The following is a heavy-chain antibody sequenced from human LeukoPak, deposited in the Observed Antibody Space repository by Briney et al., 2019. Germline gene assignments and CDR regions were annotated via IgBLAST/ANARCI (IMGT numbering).Heavy chain of an antibody. CDR2: IYYSGST. CDR3: ARDSARGLAVAGAFDI. V-gene: IGHV4-31*03. CDR1: GGSVSSSSYY. D-gene: IGHD6-19*01. J-gene: IGHJ3*02. Sequence: SETLSLTCTVSGGSVSSSSYYWGWIRQHPGKGLEWIGYIYYSGSTYYNPSLKSRVTISVDTSKNQFSLKLSSVTAADTAVYYCARDSARGLAVAGAFDIWGQGTMVTVSS.